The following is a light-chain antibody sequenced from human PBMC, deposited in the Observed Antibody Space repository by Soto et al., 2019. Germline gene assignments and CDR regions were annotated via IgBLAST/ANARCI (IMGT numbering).Light chain of an antibody. Sequence: NVLTQSPGTLSLSPGDRATLSCRASQTLSGNYLAWYQQKPGQAPRLLIYGASSRASGIPDRFSGSGSGTDFTLTISRLEPEDFAVYYCQQYGSPPQTFGQGTKVDIK. CDR1: QTLSGNY. V-gene: IGKV3-20*01. CDR2: GAS. CDR3: QQYGSPPQT. J-gene: IGKJ1*01.